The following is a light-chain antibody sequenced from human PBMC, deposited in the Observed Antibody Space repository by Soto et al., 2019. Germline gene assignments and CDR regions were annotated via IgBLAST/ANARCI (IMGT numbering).Light chain of an antibody. V-gene: IGKV3-15*01. J-gene: IGKJ3*01. CDR3: QQYNNWPLT. Sequence: EIVMTQSPATLSVSPGERATLSCRASQSVSSNLAWYQQKPGQAPRLLIYGASTRATGIPARFSGSGSGTEFTLTISRLQSEDFAVYYCQQYNNWPLTFAPGTKVDI. CDR1: QSVSSN. CDR2: GAS.